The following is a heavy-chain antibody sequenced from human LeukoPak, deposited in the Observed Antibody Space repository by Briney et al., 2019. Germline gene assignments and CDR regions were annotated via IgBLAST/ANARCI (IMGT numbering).Heavy chain of an antibody. D-gene: IGHD3-16*01. CDR1: GVTFSSYW. V-gene: IGHV3-74*01. J-gene: IGHJ4*02. CDR3: ARDYSHYDYVWGSYFLYFDY. CDR2: INSDGSST. Sequence: GGSVTLSCAGSGVTFSSYWRHWVRQAPGKGLVWVSRINSDGSSTSYADSVKGRFTISRDNAKNTLYLQMNSLRAEDTAVYYCARDYSHYDYVWGSYFLYFDYWGQGTLVTVSS.